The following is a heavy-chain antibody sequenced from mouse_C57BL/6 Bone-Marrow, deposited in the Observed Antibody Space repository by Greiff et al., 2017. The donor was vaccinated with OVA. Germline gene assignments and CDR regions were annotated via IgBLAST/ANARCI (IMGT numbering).Heavy chain of an antibody. CDR2: ISDGGSYT. CDR1: GFTFSSYA. Sequence: EVKVVESGGGLVKPGGSLKLSCAASGFTFSSYAMSWVRQTPEKRLEWVATISDGGSYTYYPDNVKGRFTISRDNAKNNLYLQMSHLKSEDTAMYYCARDSLGQAYWGQGTLVTVSA. V-gene: IGHV5-4*01. J-gene: IGHJ3*01. CDR3: ARDSLGQAY. D-gene: IGHD3-3*01.